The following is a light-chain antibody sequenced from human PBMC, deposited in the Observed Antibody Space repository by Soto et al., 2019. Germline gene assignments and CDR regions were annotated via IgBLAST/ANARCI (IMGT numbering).Light chain of an antibody. CDR2: GAS. Sequence: TQSPATLSLSPGERATLTCRASQSVGTSLAWFQQKPGQAPRLLIYGASTRATGIPARFSGSGSGTEFTLTISSLQSEDFAVYYCQQYINWPRTFGQGTKVDIK. V-gene: IGKV3-15*01. J-gene: IGKJ1*01. CDR3: QQYINWPRT. CDR1: QSVGTS.